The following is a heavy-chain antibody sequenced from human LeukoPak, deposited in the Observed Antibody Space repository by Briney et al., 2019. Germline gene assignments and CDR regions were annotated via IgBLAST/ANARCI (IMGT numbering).Heavy chain of an antibody. CDR2: ISSSSSYI. J-gene: IGHJ4*02. CDR1: GFTFSSYN. Sequence: GGSLRLSCAASGFTFSSYNMNWVRQAPGKGLEWVSSISSSSSYIYYADSVKGRFTISRDNAKNSLYLQMNSLRAEDTAVYYCARDSGRGGAIDYWGQGTLVAVSS. CDR3: ARDSGRGGAIDY. V-gene: IGHV3-21*06. D-gene: IGHD3-16*02.